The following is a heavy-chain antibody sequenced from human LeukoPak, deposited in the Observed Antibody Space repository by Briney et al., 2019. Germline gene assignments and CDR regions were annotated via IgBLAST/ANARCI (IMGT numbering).Heavy chain of an antibody. CDR1: GGSFSGYY. Sequence: PSETLSLTCAVYGGSFSGYYWSWIRQPPGKGLEWIGYIYYSGTTNYNPSLKSRVTISVDTSKNQFSLKLSSVTAADTAVYYCGRAGTMGNWFDPWGQGTLVTVSS. CDR2: IYYSGTT. V-gene: IGHV4-59*08. CDR3: GRAGTMGNWFDP. J-gene: IGHJ5*02. D-gene: IGHD1-1*01.